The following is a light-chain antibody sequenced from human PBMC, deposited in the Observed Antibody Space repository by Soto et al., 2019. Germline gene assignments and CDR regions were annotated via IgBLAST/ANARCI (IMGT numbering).Light chain of an antibody. CDR2: AAS. Sequence: DXQMTQSPSSLSASVGDRVTITCRASQSISSYLNWYQQKPGKAPKLLIYAASSLQSGVPSRFSGSGSGTDFTLTISSLQPEDFATYYCQQRKTFGQGTKVEIK. CDR1: QSISSY. V-gene: IGKV1-39*01. J-gene: IGKJ1*01. CDR3: QQRKT.